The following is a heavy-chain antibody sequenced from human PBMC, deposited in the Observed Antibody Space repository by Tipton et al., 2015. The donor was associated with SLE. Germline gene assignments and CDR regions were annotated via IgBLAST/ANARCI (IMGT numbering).Heavy chain of an antibody. CDR2: ISAYNGNT. CDR3: ARVGETGTSSN. J-gene: IGHJ4*02. V-gene: IGHV1-18*01. CDR1: GYTFNRYS. D-gene: IGHD1-7*01. Sequence: QSGAEVKKPGASVKVSYKASGYTFNRYSINWVRQAPGQGLEWMGWISAYNGNTNYTQKLQGRVTMTTDTSTRTAYMELRSLRSDDTAVYYCARVGETGTSSNWGQGTLVTVSS.